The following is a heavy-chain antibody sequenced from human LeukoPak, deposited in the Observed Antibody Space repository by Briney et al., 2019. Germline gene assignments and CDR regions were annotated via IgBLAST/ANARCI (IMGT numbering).Heavy chain of an antibody. CDR2: ITSSSYI. D-gene: IGHD4-11*01. Sequence: GGSLRLSCAASGFTFSSCNMNWVRQAPGKGLEWVSSITSSSYIYYSDSVKGRFTISRANAKNSLYLQMSSLRAEDTAVYYCARAYSSSLDYWGQGTLVTVSS. V-gene: IGHV3-21*01. CDR1: GFTFSSCN. J-gene: IGHJ4*02. CDR3: ARAYSSSLDY.